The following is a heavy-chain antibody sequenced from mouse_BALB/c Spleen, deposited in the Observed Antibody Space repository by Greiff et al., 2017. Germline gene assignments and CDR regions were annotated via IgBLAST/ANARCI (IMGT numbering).Heavy chain of an antibody. D-gene: IGHD2-12*01. Sequence: VQLQQSGAELVKPGASVKLSCTASGFHIKDTYMHWVKQRPEQGLEWIGRIDPANGNTKYDPKFQGKATITADTSSNTAYLQLSSLTSEDTAVYYCATVRYSYYAMDYWGQGTSVTVSA. CDR1: GFHIKDTY. V-gene: IGHV14-3*02. J-gene: IGHJ4*01. CDR2: IDPANGNT. CDR3: ATVRYSYYAMDY.